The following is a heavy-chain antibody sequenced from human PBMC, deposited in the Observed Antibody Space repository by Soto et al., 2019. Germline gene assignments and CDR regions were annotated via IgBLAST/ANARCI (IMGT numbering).Heavy chain of an antibody. CDR2: IYYSGST. J-gene: IGHJ4*02. V-gene: IGHV4-59*12. Sequence: SETLSLTCTVSGGSISSYYWSWIRQPPGKGLEWIGYIYYSGSTNYNPSLKSRVTISVDTSKNQFSLKLSSVTAADTAVYYCAREREGPYCSGGSCSSDATPHVDYWGEGTLVTVSS. CDR3: AREREGPYCSGGSCSSDATPHVDY. CDR1: GGSISSYY. D-gene: IGHD2-15*01.